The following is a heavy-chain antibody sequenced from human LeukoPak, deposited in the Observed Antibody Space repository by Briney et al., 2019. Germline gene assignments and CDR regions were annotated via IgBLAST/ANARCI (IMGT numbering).Heavy chain of an antibody. CDR3: ARDPYSGTYGDTYYYYMDV. Sequence: LSLTCTVSGGSISSSSYYWGWIRQPPGKGLEWVSYISSSGSTIYYADSVKGRFTISRDNAKNSLYLQMNSLRAEDTAVYYCARDPYSGTYGDTYYYYMDVWGKGTTVTISS. CDR1: GGSISSSSYY. CDR2: ISSSGSTI. D-gene: IGHD1-26*01. J-gene: IGHJ6*03. V-gene: IGHV3-11*04.